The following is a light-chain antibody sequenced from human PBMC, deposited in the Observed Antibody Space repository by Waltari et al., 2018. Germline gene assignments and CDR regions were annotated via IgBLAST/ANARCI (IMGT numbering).Light chain of an antibody. Sequence: SCRATQSFSSGFSAWCKQKPGQAPRLVINGASSRPHGIPDRFSGRGSGTDFTLTIRRLEPEELAVYYCKQYGSSPRTFGQGTKVEIK. V-gene: IGKV3-20*01. CDR2: GAS. CDR3: KQYGSSPRT. CDR1: QSFSSGF. J-gene: IGKJ1*01.